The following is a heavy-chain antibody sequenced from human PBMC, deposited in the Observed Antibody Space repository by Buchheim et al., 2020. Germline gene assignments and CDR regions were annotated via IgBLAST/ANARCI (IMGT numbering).Heavy chain of an antibody. CDR1: GGSISSSNW. CDR3: ARDGYCSGGSCYYWYFDL. D-gene: IGHD2-15*01. Sequence: QVQLQESGPGLVKPSGTLSLTCAVSGGSISSSNWWSWVRQPPGKGLEWIGEIYHSGSTNYNPSLKSRVTISVAKPKTQLSLKLSSVTAADTAVYYCARDGYCSGGSCYYWYFDLWGRGTL. J-gene: IGHJ2*01. CDR2: IYHSGST. V-gene: IGHV4-4*02.